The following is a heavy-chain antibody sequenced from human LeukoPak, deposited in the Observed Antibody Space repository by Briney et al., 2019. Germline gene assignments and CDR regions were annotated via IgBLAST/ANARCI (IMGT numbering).Heavy chain of an antibody. J-gene: IGHJ6*04. CDR3: AELGITMIGGV. CDR2: ISWNSGSI. D-gene: IGHD3-10*02. V-gene: IGHV3-9*01. Sequence: LRLSCAASGFTFDDYAMHWVRQAPGKGLEWVSGISWNSGSIGYADSVKGRFTIPRDNAKNSLYLQMNSLRAEDTAVYYCAELGITMIGGVWGKGTTVTISS. CDR1: GFTFDDYA.